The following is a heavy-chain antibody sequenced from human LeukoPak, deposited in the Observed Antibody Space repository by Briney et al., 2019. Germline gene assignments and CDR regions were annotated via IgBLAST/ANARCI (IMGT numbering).Heavy chain of an antibody. J-gene: IGHJ5*01. D-gene: IGHD2-15*01. CDR1: GGSIRANY. Sequence: PSETLSLTCTASGGSIRANYWGWIPQPPGKGLEWIGSIYSGGENNYNPALRSRVTISVDTSKNQFFLKLSSVTAADTAVYYCARDGCTGGSCYSWPSEGFYSWGQGTLVTVSS. V-gene: IGHV4-59*01. CDR2: IYSGGEN. CDR3: ARDGCTGGSCYSWPSEGFYS.